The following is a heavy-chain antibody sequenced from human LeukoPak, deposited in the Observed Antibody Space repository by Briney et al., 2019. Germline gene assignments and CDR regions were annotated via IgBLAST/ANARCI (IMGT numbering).Heavy chain of an antibody. V-gene: IGHV4-34*01. J-gene: IGHJ6*03. CDR3: ARVRRFLEWYYYMDV. CDR1: GGSFSGYC. CDR2: INHSGST. Sequence: SETLSLTCAVYGGSFSGYCWSWIRQPPGKGLEWIGEINHSGSTNYNPSLKSRVTISVDTSKNQFSLKLSSVTAADTAVYYCARVRRFLEWYYYMDVWGKGTTVTVSS. D-gene: IGHD3-3*01.